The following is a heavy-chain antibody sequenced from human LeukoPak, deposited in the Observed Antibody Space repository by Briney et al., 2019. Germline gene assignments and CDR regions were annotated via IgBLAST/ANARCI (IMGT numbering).Heavy chain of an antibody. CDR2: IYYSGST. Sequence: SETLSLTCTVSGGSISSYYWSWIRQPPGKGLEWIGYIYYSGSTNYNPSLKSRVTISVDTSKNQFSLKLSSVTAADTAVYYCASNLPLCGGDCYIYYGMDVWGQGTTVTVSS. D-gene: IGHD2-21*02. J-gene: IGHJ6*02. CDR3: ASNLPLCGGDCYIYYGMDV. V-gene: IGHV4-59*01. CDR1: GGSISSYY.